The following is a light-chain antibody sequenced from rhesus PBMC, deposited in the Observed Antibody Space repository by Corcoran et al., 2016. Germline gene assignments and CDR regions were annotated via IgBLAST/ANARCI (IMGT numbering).Light chain of an antibody. CDR1: QSVSSS. CDR3: QQDYSWPLT. V-gene: IGKV3-42*01. Sequence: EIVMTQSPATLSLSPGERATLSCRASQSVSSSLAWYQQKPGQAPKLLIYGASSRATGIPDRFSASGSGTECTLTISSLEPEDVGVYYCQQDYSWPLTFGGGTKVELK. J-gene: IGKJ4*01. CDR2: GAS.